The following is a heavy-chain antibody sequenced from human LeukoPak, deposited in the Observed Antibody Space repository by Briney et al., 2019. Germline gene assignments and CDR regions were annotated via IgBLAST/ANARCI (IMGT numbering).Heavy chain of an antibody. CDR2: ISGSGGST. Sequence: GGSLRLSCAASGFTFSSYAMSWVRQAPGKGLEWVSAISGSGGSTYYADSVKGRFTISRDNSKNTLYLQMNSLRAEDTAVYYCAKDLRRRIAAAGTPVGYRGQGTLVTVSS. CDR3: AKDLRRRIAAAGTPVGY. J-gene: IGHJ4*02. V-gene: IGHV3-23*01. CDR1: GFTFSSYA. D-gene: IGHD6-13*01.